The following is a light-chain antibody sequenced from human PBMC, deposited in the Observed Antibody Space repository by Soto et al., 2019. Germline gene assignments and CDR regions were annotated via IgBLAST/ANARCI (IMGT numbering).Light chain of an antibody. CDR3: GTWDSSMSAVV. Sequence: QSVLTQPPSVSAAPGQTVNISSSGSSSNIGNNYVSWYQQLPGTAPKLLIYDNNKRPSGIPDRFSGSKSGTSATLGITGLQTGDEADYYCGTWDSSMSAVVFGGGTKLTVL. V-gene: IGLV1-51*01. J-gene: IGLJ2*01. CDR1: SSNIGNNY. CDR2: DNN.